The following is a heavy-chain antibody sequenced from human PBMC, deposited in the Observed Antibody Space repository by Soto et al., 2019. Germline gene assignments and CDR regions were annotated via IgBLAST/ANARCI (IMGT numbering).Heavy chain of an antibody. J-gene: IGHJ6*02. Sequence: SVKVSCKASGGTFSSYAISWVRQAPGQGLEWMGGIIPIFGTANYAQKFQGRVKITADESTSTAYMELSSLRSEDTAVYYCAEEINRAAHYYYYGMDVWGQGTTVTVSS. CDR1: GGTFSSYA. D-gene: IGHD2-15*01. CDR2: IIPIFGTA. CDR3: AEEINRAAHYYYYGMDV. V-gene: IGHV1-69*13.